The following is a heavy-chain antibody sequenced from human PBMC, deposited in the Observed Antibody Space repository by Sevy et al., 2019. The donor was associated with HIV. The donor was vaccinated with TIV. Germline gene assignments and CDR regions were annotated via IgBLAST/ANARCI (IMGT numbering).Heavy chain of an antibody. CDR3: TTVKGNRGCGFWFDP. Sequence: GGSLRLSCAASGLTFSNAWMSWVRQAPGKGLEWVGHIKRKTEGGTTDYAAPVKGRFTISRDDSKNTLSLQMNSLKTEDTAVYYCTTVKGNRGCGFWFDPWGQGTLVTVSS. V-gene: IGHV3-15*01. CDR2: IKRKTEGGTT. J-gene: IGHJ5*02. CDR1: GLTFSNAW. D-gene: IGHD5-12*01.